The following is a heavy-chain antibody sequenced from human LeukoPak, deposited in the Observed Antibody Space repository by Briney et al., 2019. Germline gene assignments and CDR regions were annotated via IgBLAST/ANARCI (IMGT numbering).Heavy chain of an antibody. CDR2: ISGSGGST. CDR1: GFIFSSYA. J-gene: IGHJ4*02. V-gene: IGHV3-23*01. Sequence: PTGGSLRLSCATSGFIFSSYAMSWVRQTPGKGLECVSTISGSGGSTYYADSVKGRFTISRDNSKNTLYLQMNTLRAEDTAIYFCARDREWLRPQDYWGQGTLVTVSS. CDR3: ARDREWLRPQDY. D-gene: IGHD5-12*01.